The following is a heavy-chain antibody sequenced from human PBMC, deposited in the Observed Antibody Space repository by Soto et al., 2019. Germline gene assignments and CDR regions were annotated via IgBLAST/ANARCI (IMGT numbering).Heavy chain of an antibody. J-gene: IGHJ5*02. CDR1: GYTFTGYY. D-gene: IGHD2-15*01. V-gene: IGHV1-2*02. CDR3: ARDFGCSGGSCYNWFDP. CDR2: INPNSGGT. Sequence: ASVKVSCKASGYTFTGYYMHWVRQAPGQGLEWMGWINPNSGGTNYAQKFQGRVTMTRDTSISTAYMELSRLRSDDTAVYYCARDFGCSGGSCYNWFDPWGQGTLVTVSS.